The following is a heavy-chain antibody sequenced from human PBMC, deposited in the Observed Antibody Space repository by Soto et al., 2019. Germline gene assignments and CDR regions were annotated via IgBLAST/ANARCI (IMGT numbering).Heavy chain of an antibody. CDR1: GFTFSSYA. CDR2: ISGRGGST. J-gene: IGHJ4*02. V-gene: IGHV3-23*01. D-gene: IGHD2-15*01. CDR3: AKDLCGGSCYPNPNFDY. Sequence: GGSLRLSCAASGFTFSSYAMSWVRQAPGKGLEWVSAISGRGGSTYYADSVKGRFTISRDNSKNTLYLQMNSLRAEDTAVYYCAKDLCGGSCYPNPNFDYWGQGTLVTVSS.